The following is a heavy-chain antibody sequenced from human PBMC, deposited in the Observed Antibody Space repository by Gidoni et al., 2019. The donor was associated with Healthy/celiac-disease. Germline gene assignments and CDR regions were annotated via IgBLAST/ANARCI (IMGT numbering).Heavy chain of an antibody. J-gene: IGHJ3*02. D-gene: IGHD2-21*01. CDR2: INPNSGGT. V-gene: IGHV1-2*02. CDR3: ARDLRGDCYIPDAFDI. CDR1: GYTFTGYY. Sequence: QLVPSGAEVKKPGASVKVSCTASGYTFTGYYMHWVRQAPGQGLEWMGWINPNSGGTNYAQKFQGRVTMTRDTSISTAYMELSRLRSDDTAVYYCARDLRGDCYIPDAFDIWGQGTMVTVSS.